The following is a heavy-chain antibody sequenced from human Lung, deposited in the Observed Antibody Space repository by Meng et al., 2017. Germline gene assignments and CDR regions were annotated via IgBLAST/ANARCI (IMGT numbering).Heavy chain of an antibody. V-gene: IGHV4-4*02. Sequence: QVQLQESGPGLVKRSGALSLTCAASGGSISSNNWWSWVRQTPGRGLEWIGEVYHSGSTNYNPYLKSRVIISVNNSKNQFSLKLTSVTAADTAVYYCARDDSGYADFDSWGQGTLVTVSS. CDR1: GGSISSNNW. CDR3: ARDDSGYADFDS. CDR2: VYHSGST. D-gene: IGHD3-22*01. J-gene: IGHJ4*02.